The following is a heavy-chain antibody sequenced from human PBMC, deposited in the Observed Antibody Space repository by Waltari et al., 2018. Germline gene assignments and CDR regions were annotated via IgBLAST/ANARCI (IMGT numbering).Heavy chain of an antibody. J-gene: IGHJ4*02. CDR1: GFTFRDYH. Sequence: QVQLVESGGGLVKPGGSLSLPCAASGFTFRDYHMSWIRQAPGKGLEWVSYISSSSSYTNYADSVKGRFTISRDNAKNSLYLQMNSLRAEDTAVYYCARAGSSSLDYWGQGTLVTVSS. D-gene: IGHD6-13*01. CDR3: ARAGSSSLDY. V-gene: IGHV3-11*06. CDR2: ISSSSSYT.